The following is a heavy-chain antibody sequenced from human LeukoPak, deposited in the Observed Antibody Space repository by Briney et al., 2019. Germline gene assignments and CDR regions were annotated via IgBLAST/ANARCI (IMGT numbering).Heavy chain of an antibody. V-gene: IGHV1-18*01. CDR1: GYTFTSYG. CDR3: ARVDSSSWYSHGDEYFQH. J-gene: IGHJ1*01. Sequence: ASVKVSCKSSGYTFTSYGISWVRQAPGQRLEWMGWISAYNGNTNYAQKFQGRVTMTTNTSTSTAYMELRSLRSDDTAVYYCARVDSSSWYSHGDEYFQHWGQGTLVTVSS. D-gene: IGHD6-13*01. CDR2: ISAYNGNT.